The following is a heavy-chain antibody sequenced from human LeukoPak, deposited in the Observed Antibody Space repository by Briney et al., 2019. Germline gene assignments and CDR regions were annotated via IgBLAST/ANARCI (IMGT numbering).Heavy chain of an antibody. CDR2: INPNSGGT. CDR1: GYTFTGYY. J-gene: IGHJ4*02. Sequence: ASVKVSCKASGYTFTGYYMHWVRQAPGQGLEWMGWINPNSGGTNYAQKFQGRVTMTRDTSISTAYMELSRLRSDDTAVYYCARGYSSSWSAPGDYRGQGTLVTVSS. V-gene: IGHV1-2*02. D-gene: IGHD6-13*01. CDR3: ARGYSSSWSAPGDY.